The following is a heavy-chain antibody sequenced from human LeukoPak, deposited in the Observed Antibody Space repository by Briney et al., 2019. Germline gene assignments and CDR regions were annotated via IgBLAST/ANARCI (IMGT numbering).Heavy chain of an antibody. Sequence: AGGSLRLSCAASGFTFSSYWTSWVRQAPGKGLEWVANIKQDGSEKYYVDSVKGRFTISRDNAKNSLYLQMNSLRVEDTAVYYCARDIVVVVAATDYYYYYGMDVWGQGTTVTVSS. D-gene: IGHD2-15*01. J-gene: IGHJ6*02. CDR1: GFTFSSYW. CDR2: IKQDGSEK. CDR3: ARDIVVVVAATDYYYYYGMDV. V-gene: IGHV3-7*03.